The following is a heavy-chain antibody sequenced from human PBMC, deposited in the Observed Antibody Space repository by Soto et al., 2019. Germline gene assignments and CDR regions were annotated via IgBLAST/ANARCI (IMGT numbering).Heavy chain of an antibody. D-gene: IGHD6-6*01. CDR3: AASYSSSSDFYYYYGMDV. V-gene: IGHV1-58*01. CDR2: IVVGSGNT. CDR1: GFTFTSSA. J-gene: IGHJ6*02. Sequence: RASVKVSCKASGFTFTSSAVQWVRQARGQRLEWIGWIVVGSGNTNYAQKFQERVTITRDMSTSTAYMELSSLRSEDTAVYYCAASYSSSSDFYYYYGMDVWGQGTTVTVSS.